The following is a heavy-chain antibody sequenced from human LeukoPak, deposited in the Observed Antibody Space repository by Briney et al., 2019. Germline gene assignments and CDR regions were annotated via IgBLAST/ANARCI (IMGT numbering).Heavy chain of an antibody. Sequence: SETLSLTCTVSGGSISSYYWSWIRQPAGKGLEWIGRIYTSGSTNYNPSLKSRVTMSVDTSKNQFSLKLSSATAADTAVYYFAGGRRRGFDYWGQGTLVTVSS. CDR2: IYTSGST. CDR3: AGGRRRGFDY. CDR1: GGSISSYY. V-gene: IGHV4-4*07. J-gene: IGHJ4*02. D-gene: IGHD2-15*01.